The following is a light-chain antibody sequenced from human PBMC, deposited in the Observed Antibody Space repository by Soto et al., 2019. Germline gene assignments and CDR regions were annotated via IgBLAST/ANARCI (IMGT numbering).Light chain of an antibody. J-gene: IGLJ3*02. CDR2: EVT. CDR1: SSDVGGYNY. CDR3: CSYTSSSTWV. V-gene: IGLV2-14*01. Sequence: QSALTQPASVSGSPGQSITISCTGTSSDVGGYNYVSWYQQHPGKAPKLMIYEVTNRPSGVSNRFSGSKSGNTASLTISGVQAEDEADYYCCSYTSSSTWVFGGGTKVTVL.